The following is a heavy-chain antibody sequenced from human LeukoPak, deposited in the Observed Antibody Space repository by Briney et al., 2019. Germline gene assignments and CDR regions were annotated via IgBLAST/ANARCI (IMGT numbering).Heavy chain of an antibody. Sequence: GGSLRLSCAASGFTFSSNTMNWVRQAPGKGLEWVSGIRSSSSCIYYGDSAKGRFTISRDNAKNSLYLQMNSLRAEDTAVYYCARTTSGYTYGSAFDIWGQGKMVTVSS. J-gene: IGHJ3*02. V-gene: IGHV3-21*01. CDR1: GFTFSSNT. CDR2: IRSSSSCI. CDR3: ARTTSGYTYGSAFDI. D-gene: IGHD5-18*01.